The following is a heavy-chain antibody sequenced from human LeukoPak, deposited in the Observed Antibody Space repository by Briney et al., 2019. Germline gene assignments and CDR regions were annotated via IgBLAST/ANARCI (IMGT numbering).Heavy chain of an antibody. D-gene: IGHD6-13*01. Sequence: SETLSLTCTVSGGSISGSSYYWGWIRQPPGKGLEWIGSIYYSGSTYYNPSLKSRVTISVDTSKNQFSLKLSSVTAADTAVYYCARGGSSWADAFDIWGQGTMVTVSS. V-gene: IGHV4-39*07. J-gene: IGHJ3*02. CDR2: IYYSGST. CDR1: GGSISGSSYY. CDR3: ARGGSSWADAFDI.